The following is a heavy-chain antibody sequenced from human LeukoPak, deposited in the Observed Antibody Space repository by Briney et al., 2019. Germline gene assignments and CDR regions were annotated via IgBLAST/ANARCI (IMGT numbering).Heavy chain of an antibody. V-gene: IGHV3-7*01. Sequence: GGSLRLSCAASGFTFNTYWMSWVRQAPEKGLEWVASIKQDGSEKYYVDSVKGRFTISRDKAKDSLYLQMNSLRADDTAVYYCAREGNAYSLIAGPLANVFDIWGQGTMVTVSS. CDR1: GFTFNTYW. CDR3: AREGNAYSLIAGPLANVFDI. J-gene: IGHJ3*02. D-gene: IGHD1-26*01. CDR2: IKQDGSEK.